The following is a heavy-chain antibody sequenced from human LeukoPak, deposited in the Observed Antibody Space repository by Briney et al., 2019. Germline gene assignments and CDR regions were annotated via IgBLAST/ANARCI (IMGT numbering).Heavy chain of an antibody. D-gene: IGHD5-24*01. V-gene: IGHV1-18*01. CDR3: ARRDGYNWAPDFDY. CDR2: ISAYNGNT. J-gene: IGHJ4*02. Sequence: ASVKVSCKASGYTFTSYGISWVRQAPGQGLEWMGWISAYNGNTNYAQKLQGGVTMTTDTSTSTAYMELRSLRSDDTAVYYCARRDGYNWAPDFDYWGQGTLVTVSS. CDR1: GYTFTSYG.